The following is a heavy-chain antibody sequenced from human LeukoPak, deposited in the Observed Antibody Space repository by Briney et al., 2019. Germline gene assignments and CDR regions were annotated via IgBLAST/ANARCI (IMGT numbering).Heavy chain of an antibody. CDR2: IKQDGSEK. CDR3: ASPGGSYPYYYYGMDV. V-gene: IGHV3-7*01. D-gene: IGHD3-16*02. CDR1: GFTFSSYW. J-gene: IGHJ6*02. Sequence: PGGSLRLSCAASGFTFSSYWMSWVRQAPGKGLEWVANIKQDGSEKYYVDSVKGRFTISRDNAKNSLYLQMNSLRAEDTAVYYCASPGGSYPYYYYGMDVWGQGTTVTVSS.